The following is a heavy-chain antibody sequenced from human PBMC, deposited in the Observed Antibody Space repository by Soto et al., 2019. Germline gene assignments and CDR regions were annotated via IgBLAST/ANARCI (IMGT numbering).Heavy chain of an antibody. D-gene: IGHD2-8*02. J-gene: IGHJ4*02. Sequence: EVQLLQSGGGLVQPGGSLRLSCAVSGFTFSSFAMSWVRQTPGKGLEWVSAISGSGGYTYYADSVKGRFTISRDNSKNTVYLQTNSLRAEDTAIYYCAKENFCTGDRCHTFLDYWGQGTLVTVSS. CDR1: GFTFSSFA. CDR2: ISGSGGYT. V-gene: IGHV3-23*01. CDR3: AKENFCTGDRCHTFLDY.